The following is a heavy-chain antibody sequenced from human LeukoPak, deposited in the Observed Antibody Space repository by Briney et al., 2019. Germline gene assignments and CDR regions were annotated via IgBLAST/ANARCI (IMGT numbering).Heavy chain of an antibody. CDR3: ARGGRGEGTGTTRVAFDI. D-gene: IGHD1-1*01. J-gene: IGHJ3*02. CDR2: ISPNSDDT. Sequence: ASVKVSCKASGYTFTGYYLHWVRQAPGQGLEWMGWISPNSDDTNYAQKFRGRVTMTRDTSTSTVYMELSSLRSEDTAVYYCARGGRGEGTGTTRVAFDIWGQGTMVTVSS. V-gene: IGHV1-2*02. CDR1: GYTFTGYY.